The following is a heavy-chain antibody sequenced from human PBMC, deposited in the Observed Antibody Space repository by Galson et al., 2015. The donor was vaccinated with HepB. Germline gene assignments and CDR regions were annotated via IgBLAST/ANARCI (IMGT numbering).Heavy chain of an antibody. V-gene: IGHV4-4*08. CDR3: ATVGDGSGYGGYDWAIAG. Sequence: SETLSLTCTVSGDSVSSYYWSWIRQPPGKGLDWIGRIYTSGSTNYNPSLKSRVTISVDASRNQFSLKLSSVTAADTAVYYCATVGDGSGYGGYDWAIAGWGQGTLVTISS. CDR2: IYTSGST. CDR1: GDSVSSYY. J-gene: IGHJ4*02. D-gene: IGHD5-12*01.